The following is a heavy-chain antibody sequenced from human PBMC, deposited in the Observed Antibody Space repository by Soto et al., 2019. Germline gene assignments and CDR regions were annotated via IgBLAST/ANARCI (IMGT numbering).Heavy chain of an antibody. Sequence: SETLSLTCTVSGGSVSSGSYYWSWIRQPPGKGLEWIGYIYYSGSTNYNPSLKSRATISVDTSKNQFSLKLSSVTAADTAVYYCASVDPYYDYVWGSYRPNQFDYWGQGTLVTVSS. J-gene: IGHJ4*02. CDR1: GGSVSSGSYY. D-gene: IGHD3-16*02. V-gene: IGHV4-61*01. CDR3: ASVDPYYDYVWGSYRPNQFDY. CDR2: IYYSGST.